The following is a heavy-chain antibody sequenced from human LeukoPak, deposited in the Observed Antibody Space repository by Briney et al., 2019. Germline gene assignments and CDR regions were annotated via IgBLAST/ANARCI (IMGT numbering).Heavy chain of an antibody. Sequence: GSLRLSCAASGFTFSSYWMSWVRQAPGKGLEWIGSIYYSGSTYYNPSLKSRVTISVDTSKNQFSLKLSSVTAADTAVYYCARDSRANSSPYYFDYWGQGTLVTVSS. J-gene: IGHJ4*02. V-gene: IGHV4-39*07. CDR3: ARDSRANSSPYYFDY. CDR2: IYYSGST. CDR1: GFTFSSYW. D-gene: IGHD6-6*01.